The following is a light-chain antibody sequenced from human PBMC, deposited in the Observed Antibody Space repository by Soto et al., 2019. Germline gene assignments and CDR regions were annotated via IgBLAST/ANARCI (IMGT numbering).Light chain of an antibody. CDR1: SSNIGSNT. CDR3: AAWDDSPV. Sequence: QSVLTQPPSASGPPGQRVTLSCSGSSSNIGSNTVNWYQQLPGTAPKLLIYSNNQRPSGVPDRFSGSKSGTSASLAISGLQSEDEADYYCAAWDDSPVFGGGTQLTVL. V-gene: IGLV1-44*01. J-gene: IGLJ2*01. CDR2: SNN.